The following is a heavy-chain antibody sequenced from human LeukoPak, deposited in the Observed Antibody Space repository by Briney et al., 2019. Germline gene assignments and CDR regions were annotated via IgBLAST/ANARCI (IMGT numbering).Heavy chain of an antibody. V-gene: IGHV4-34*01. J-gene: IGHJ4*02. CDR2: INHSGST. CDR3: ARAPRIVFGRQWLVSFDY. CDR1: GGSFSGYY. Sequence: ETLSLTCAVYGGSFSGYYWSWIRQPPGKGLEWIGEINHSGSTNYNPSLKSRVTISVDTSKNQFSLKLSSVTAADTAVYYCARAPRIVFGRQWLVSFDYWGQGTLVTVSS. D-gene: IGHD6-19*01.